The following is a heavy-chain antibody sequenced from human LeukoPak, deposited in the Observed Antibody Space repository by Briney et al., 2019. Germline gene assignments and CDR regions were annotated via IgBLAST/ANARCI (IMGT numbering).Heavy chain of an antibody. D-gene: IGHD3-3*01. CDR2: IYHSGST. J-gene: IGHJ4*02. CDR3: ASDKRYYDFWSGYPWYSDY. V-gene: IGHV4-38-2*01. CDR1: GYSISSGYY. Sequence: PSETLSLTCAVSGYSISSGYYWGWIRQPPGKGLEWIGSIYHSGSTYYNPSLKSRVTISVDTSKNQFSLKLSSVTAADTAVYYCASDKRYYDFWSGYPWYSDYWGQGTLVTVSS.